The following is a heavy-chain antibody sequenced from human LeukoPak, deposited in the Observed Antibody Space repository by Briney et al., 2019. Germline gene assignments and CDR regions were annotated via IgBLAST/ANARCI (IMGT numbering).Heavy chain of an antibody. CDR1: GGSISSSSYY. CDR2: IYYSGST. Sequence: SETLSLTCTVSGGSISSSSYYWGWIRQPPGKGLEWIGSIYYSGSTYYNPSLKSRVTISVDTSKNQFSLKLSPVTAADTAVYYCARLGPAAGTSFDYWGQGTLVTVSS. CDR3: ARLGPAAGTSFDY. D-gene: IGHD6-13*01. J-gene: IGHJ4*02. V-gene: IGHV4-39*01.